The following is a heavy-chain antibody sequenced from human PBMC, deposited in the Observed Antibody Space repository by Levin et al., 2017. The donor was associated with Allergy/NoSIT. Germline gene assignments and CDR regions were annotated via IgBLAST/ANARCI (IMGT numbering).Heavy chain of an antibody. Sequence: SQTLSLTCTVSGGSISSGGYYWSWIRQSPGRGLEWIGYIYHSENTFYNPSLKSRLLISGDTSKNQVSLKLSSVTAADTAVYYCARDRGASTDYWGQGTLVIVSS. CDR2: IYHSENT. D-gene: IGHD3-10*01. CDR3: ARDRGASTDY. CDR1: GGSISSGGYY. J-gene: IGHJ4*02. V-gene: IGHV4-30-4*01.